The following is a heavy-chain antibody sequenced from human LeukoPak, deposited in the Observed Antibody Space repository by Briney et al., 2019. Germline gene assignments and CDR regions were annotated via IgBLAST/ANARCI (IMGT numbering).Heavy chain of an antibody. Sequence: PSETLSLTCTVSGGSISSYYWSWIRQPPGKGLEWIGYIYYSGSTNYNPSLKSRVTISVDTSKNQFSLKLSSVTAADTAVYYCARRSPLVYGGKGHWYFDLWGRGTLVTVSS. CDR3: ARRSPLVYGGKGHWYFDL. J-gene: IGHJ2*01. CDR2: IYYSGST. CDR1: GGSISSYY. D-gene: IGHD4-23*01. V-gene: IGHV4-59*01.